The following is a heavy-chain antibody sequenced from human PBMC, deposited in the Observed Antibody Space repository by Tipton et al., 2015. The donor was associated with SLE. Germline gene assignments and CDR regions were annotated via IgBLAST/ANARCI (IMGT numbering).Heavy chain of an antibody. CDR3: ARADGEQWVSY. J-gene: IGHJ4*02. D-gene: IGHD6-19*01. CDR1: GGSMSSFL. V-gene: IGHV4-59*08. Sequence: TLSLTCSVSGGSMSSFLWSWIRQPPGKGLQWIGYIYFSGTTTYNPSLKSRVTISVDTSKNQFSLKLTSVTAADTAVYYCARADGEQWVSYWGQGTLVTVSS. CDR2: IYFSGTT.